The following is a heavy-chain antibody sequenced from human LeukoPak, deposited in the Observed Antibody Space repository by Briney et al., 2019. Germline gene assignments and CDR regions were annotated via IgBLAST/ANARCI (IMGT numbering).Heavy chain of an antibody. CDR2: IYYSGST. Sequence: SETLSLTCTVSGGSISSYYWSWIRQPPGKGLEWIGYIYYSGSTNYNPSLKSRVTISVDTSKNQFSLKLSSVTAADTAVYYCAKDHEAAAVDYWGQGTLVTVSS. D-gene: IGHD6-13*01. V-gene: IGHV4-59*01. J-gene: IGHJ4*02. CDR1: GGSISSYY. CDR3: AKDHEAAAVDY.